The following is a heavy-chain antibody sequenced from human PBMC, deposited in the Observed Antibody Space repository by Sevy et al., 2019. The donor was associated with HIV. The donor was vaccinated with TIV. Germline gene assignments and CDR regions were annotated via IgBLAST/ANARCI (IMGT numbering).Heavy chain of an antibody. J-gene: IGHJ4*02. CDR3: ARSGKYYDTSGYH. V-gene: IGHV3-21*01. Sequence: GGSLRLSCAASGFTFSSYYMYWVRQAPGKGLEWVSSISSSSHYIYYADSVKGRFTISRDDARNSLSLQMNSLRAEDTAVYYCARSGKYYDTSGYHWGQGTLVTVSS. D-gene: IGHD3-22*01. CDR2: ISSSSHYI. CDR1: GFTFSSYY.